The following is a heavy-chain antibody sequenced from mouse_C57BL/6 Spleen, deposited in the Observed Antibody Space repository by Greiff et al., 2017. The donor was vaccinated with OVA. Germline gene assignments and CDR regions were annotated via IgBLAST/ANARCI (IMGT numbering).Heavy chain of an antibody. Sequence: VQLQQSGPELVKPGASVKISCKASGYAFSSYWMNWVKQRPGKGLEWIGRIYPGDGDTKYNGQFKGKATLTADKSSSPDYMHLSSLTSEDSAVYFCARRGETGTGDYYAMDDWGQGTAVTVSS. CDR3: ARRGETGTGDYYAMDD. CDR2: IYPGDGDT. J-gene: IGHJ4*01. CDR1: GYAFSSYW. V-gene: IGHV1-82*01. D-gene: IGHD4-1*01.